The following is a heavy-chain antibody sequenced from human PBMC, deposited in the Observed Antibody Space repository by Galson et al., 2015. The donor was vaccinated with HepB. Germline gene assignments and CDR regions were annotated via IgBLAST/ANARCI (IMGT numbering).Heavy chain of an antibody. CDR1: GGSISSYY. CDR2: IYYSGST. J-gene: IGHJ3*02. Sequence: SETLSLTCTVSGGSISSYYWSWIRQPPGKGLEWIGYIYYSGSTNYNPSLKSRVTISVDTSKNQFSLKLSSVTAADTAVYYCARRRDGYNFDAFDIWGQGTMVTVSS. D-gene: IGHD5-24*01. CDR3: ARRRDGYNFDAFDI. V-gene: IGHV4-59*08.